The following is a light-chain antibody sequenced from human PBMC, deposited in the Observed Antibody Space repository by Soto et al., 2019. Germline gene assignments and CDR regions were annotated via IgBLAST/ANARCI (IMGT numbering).Light chain of an antibody. V-gene: IGLV2-14*01. Sequence: QSALTQPASVSGSPGQSITISCTGTSSDVGGYNYVSWYQQHPGKAPKLMIYDVSKRPSGLSDRFSGSKSSNTASLTISGLQAENEADYYCSSYTCSSTHVVFGGGTKVTSL. CDR3: SSYTCSSTHVV. CDR2: DVS. J-gene: IGLJ2*01. CDR1: SSDVGGYNY.